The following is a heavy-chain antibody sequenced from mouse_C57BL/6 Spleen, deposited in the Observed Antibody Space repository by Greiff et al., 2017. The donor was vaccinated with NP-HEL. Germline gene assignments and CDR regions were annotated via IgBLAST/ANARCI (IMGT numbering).Heavy chain of an antibody. CDR1: GFTFSDYG. CDR3: ARMVVAPRDAMMDY. Sequence: EVKLVESGGGLVKPGGSLKLSCAASGFTFSDYGMHWVRQAPEKGLEWVAYISSGSSTIYYADTVKGRFTISRDNAKNTLFLQMTSLRSEDTAMYYCARMVVAPRDAMMDYWGQGTSVTVSS. CDR2: ISSGSSTI. J-gene: IGHJ4*01. V-gene: IGHV5-17*01. D-gene: IGHD1-1*01.